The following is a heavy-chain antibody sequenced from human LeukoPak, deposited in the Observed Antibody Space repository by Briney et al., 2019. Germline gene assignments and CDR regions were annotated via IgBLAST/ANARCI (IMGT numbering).Heavy chain of an antibody. J-gene: IGHJ4*02. CDR1: GFTFSSYA. Sequence: GGSLRLSCAASGFTFSSYAMSWVRQAPGKGLEWVSAISGSGGSTYYADSVEGRFTISRDNSKNTLYLQMSSLRAEDTAVYYCAKEKWLGDGYNDYWGQGTLVTVSS. CDR3: AKEKWLGDGYNDY. V-gene: IGHV3-23*01. D-gene: IGHD5-24*01. CDR2: ISGSGGST.